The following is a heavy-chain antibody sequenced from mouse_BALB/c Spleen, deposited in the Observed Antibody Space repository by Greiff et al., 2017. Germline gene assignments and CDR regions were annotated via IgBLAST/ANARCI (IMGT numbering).Heavy chain of an antibody. Sequence: QVQLQQSGAELAKPGASVKMSCKASGYTFTSYWMHWVKQRPGQGLEWIGYINPSTGYTEYNQKFKDKATLTADKSSSTAYMQLSSLTSEDSAVYYCARWLLREYYFDYWGQGTTLTVSS. CDR3: ARWLLREYYFDY. CDR1: GYTFTSYW. V-gene: IGHV1-7*01. J-gene: IGHJ2*01. D-gene: IGHD2-3*01. CDR2: INPSTGYT.